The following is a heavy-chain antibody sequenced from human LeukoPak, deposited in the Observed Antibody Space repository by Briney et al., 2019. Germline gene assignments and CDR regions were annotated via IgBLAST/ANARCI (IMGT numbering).Heavy chain of an antibody. CDR2: IYTSGIT. J-gene: IGHJ4*02. D-gene: IGHD3-16*02. Sequence: AGGSLRLSCAASGFTVSSNYMSWVRQAPGKGLEWVSVIYTSGITYYADSVKGRFTFSRDNSKNTLYLQMNSLRAEDTAVYYCAKGDDYVWGSYRYSDYWGQGTLVTVSS. CDR1: GFTVSSNY. CDR3: AKGDDYVWGSYRYSDY. V-gene: IGHV3-53*01.